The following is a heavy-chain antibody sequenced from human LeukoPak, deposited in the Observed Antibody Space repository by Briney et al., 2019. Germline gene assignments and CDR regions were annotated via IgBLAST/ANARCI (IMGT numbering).Heavy chain of an antibody. CDR2: ISSSSSTI. Sequence: GGSLRLSCAASGFTFSSYSMNWVRQAPGKGLEWVSYISSSSSTIYYADSVKGRFTISRDNAKNSLYLQMNSLRAEDTAVYYCARRKDYYYGMDVWGQGTTVTASS. V-gene: IGHV3-48*01. CDR1: GFTFSSYS. J-gene: IGHJ6*02. CDR3: ARRKDYYYGMDV.